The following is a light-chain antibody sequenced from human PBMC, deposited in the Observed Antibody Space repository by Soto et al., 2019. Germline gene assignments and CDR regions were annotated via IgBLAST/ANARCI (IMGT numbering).Light chain of an antibody. V-gene: IGKV3-15*01. Sequence: EIVMTQSPGTLSVFPGESVTLSCRASQSVNGFLDWFQHKPGQAPRIVLKRIFIRAIGVPARFSGSGSETEFTTTINGLQYEDSGVYYCLQHYAWPWTFGQGTKVEIK. CDR1: QSVNGF. CDR2: RIF. J-gene: IGKJ1*01. CDR3: LQHYAWPWT.